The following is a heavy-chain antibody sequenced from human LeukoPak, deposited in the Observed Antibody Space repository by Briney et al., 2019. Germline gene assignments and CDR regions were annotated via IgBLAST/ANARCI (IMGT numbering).Heavy chain of an antibody. CDR3: ARDPGGYYDSSGYRDAFDI. CDR2: IYYSGST. Sequence: PSETLSLTCTVSGGSISSYYWSWIRQPPGKGLEWIGYIYYSGSTNYNPSLKSRVTISLDTSKNQFSLKLNSVTAADTAVYYCARDPGGYYDSSGYRDAFDIWGQGTMVTVSS. D-gene: IGHD3-22*01. V-gene: IGHV4-59*01. J-gene: IGHJ3*02. CDR1: GGSISSYY.